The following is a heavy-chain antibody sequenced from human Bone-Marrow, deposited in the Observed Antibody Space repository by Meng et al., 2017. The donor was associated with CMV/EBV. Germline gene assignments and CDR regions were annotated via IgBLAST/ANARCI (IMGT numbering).Heavy chain of an antibody. V-gene: IGHV3-48*03. CDR3: ATGDLVVMIAIPLDY. CDR2: ISSSGSTI. D-gene: IGHD2-21*01. CDR1: GFTFSSYE. J-gene: IGHJ4*02. Sequence: GESLKISCAASGFTFSSYEMNWVRQAPGKGLEWVSYISSSGSTIYYADSVKGRFTISRDNAKNSLYLQMNSLRAEDTAVYYCATGDLVVMIAIPLDYWGQGTLVTVSS.